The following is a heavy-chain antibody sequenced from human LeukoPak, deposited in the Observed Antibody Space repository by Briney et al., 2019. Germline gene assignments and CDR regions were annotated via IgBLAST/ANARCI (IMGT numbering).Heavy chain of an antibody. D-gene: IGHD3-10*01. Sequence: GGSLRLSCAASGFSSSSYAMNWVRQAPGKGLEWVSIIFGNGDTTYYADSVKGRFTVSRDNSKDTLYLQMNDLRPDDTAIYYCAKRNTMVRGGPCFDYWGQGLLVTVSS. CDR1: GFSSSSYA. V-gene: IGHV3-23*01. CDR3: AKRNTMVRGGPCFDY. CDR2: IFGNGDTT. J-gene: IGHJ4*02.